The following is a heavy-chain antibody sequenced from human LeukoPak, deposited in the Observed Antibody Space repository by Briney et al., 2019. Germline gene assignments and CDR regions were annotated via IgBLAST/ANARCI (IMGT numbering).Heavy chain of an antibody. D-gene: IGHD6-13*01. J-gene: IGHJ4*02. CDR2: INPNSGGT. CDR3: ARHLKLGFSSSWYTF. V-gene: IGHV1-2*06. Sequence: ASVKVSCKASGYTFTGYYMHWVRQAPGQGLEWMGRINPNSGGTNYAQKFQGRVTMTRDTSISTAYMELSRLRSDDTAVYYCARHLKLGFSSSWYTFWGERTLGTVSS. CDR1: GYTFTGYY.